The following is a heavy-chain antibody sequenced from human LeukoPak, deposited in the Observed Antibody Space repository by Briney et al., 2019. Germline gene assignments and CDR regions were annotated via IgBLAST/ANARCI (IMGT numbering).Heavy chain of an antibody. CDR2: IYTSGST. J-gene: IGHJ4*02. D-gene: IGHD3-22*01. Sequence: SGTLSLTCTVSGGSISSGSYCWRWIRPPAGKGLEWVVRIYTSGSTNYNPSPKSRLTLSVSTSKNQFSLKLSSVTAADTAVYYCASSYDSSGYYLYWGQGTMVTVSS. CDR3: ASSYDSSGYYLY. V-gene: IGHV4-61*02. CDR1: GGSISSGSYC.